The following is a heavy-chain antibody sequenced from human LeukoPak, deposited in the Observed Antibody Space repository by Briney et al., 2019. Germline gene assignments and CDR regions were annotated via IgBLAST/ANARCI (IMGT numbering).Heavy chain of an antibody. CDR2: ISGSGGST. Sequence: PGGALRLSCAASGFTFSSYAMSWVRQAPGKGLEWVSAISGSGGSTYYADSVKGRFTIPRDKSKNTLYLQMNSLRAEDTAVYYCAKDPYSSSWTHYFDYWGQGTLVTVSS. CDR3: AKDPYSSSWTHYFDY. D-gene: IGHD6-13*01. V-gene: IGHV3-23*01. J-gene: IGHJ4*02. CDR1: GFTFSSYA.